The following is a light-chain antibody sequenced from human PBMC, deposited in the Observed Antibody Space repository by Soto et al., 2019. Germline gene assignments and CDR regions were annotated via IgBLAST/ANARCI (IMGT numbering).Light chain of an antibody. CDR2: GAS. Sequence: EIVLTQSPGTLSLSPGERATLSCRASQSVLYTSVAWYQQKPGQAPRLLIYGASSRATGIPDRFSGSGSGTDFTLTIARLEPEDFAVYYCQQYANSPVTFGQGTRLE. CDR3: QQYANSPVT. V-gene: IGKV3-20*01. J-gene: IGKJ5*01. CDR1: QSVLYTS.